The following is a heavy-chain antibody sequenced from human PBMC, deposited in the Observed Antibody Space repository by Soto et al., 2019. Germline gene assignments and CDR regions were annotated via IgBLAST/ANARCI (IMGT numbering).Heavy chain of an antibody. Sequence: PSETLSLTCSVSGGTISGYYLTWIRQPAGKGLEWIGRIYSSGNTKYNPSLQSRVTMSLDTSNNQFSLRLTSVTAADTAVYYCARGQRFSDWFDPWGQGTLVTVYS. CDR3: ARGQRFSDWFDP. V-gene: IGHV4-4*07. CDR2: IYSSGNT. CDR1: GGTISGYY. D-gene: IGHD3-3*01. J-gene: IGHJ5*02.